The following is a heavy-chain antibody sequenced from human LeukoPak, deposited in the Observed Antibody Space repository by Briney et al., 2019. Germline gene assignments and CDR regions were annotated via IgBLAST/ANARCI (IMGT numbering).Heavy chain of an antibody. V-gene: IGHV4-4*07. J-gene: IGHJ4*02. CDR1: GGSISTYY. CDR3: AKGLYYFDS. Sequence: SETLSLTCTVSGGSISTYYWTWIRQPAGKGLEWIGRIHTIGSTNYNPSLKSRVTMSLDTSKNQFSLKLSSVTAADTAVYFCAKGLYYFDSWGQGTLVTVSS. CDR2: IHTIGST.